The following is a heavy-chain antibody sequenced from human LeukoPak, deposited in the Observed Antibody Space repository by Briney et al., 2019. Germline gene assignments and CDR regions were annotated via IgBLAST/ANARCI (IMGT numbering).Heavy chain of an antibody. CDR1: GFTFSSYW. CDR2: IKQDASQE. J-gene: IGHJ4*02. Sequence: GGSLRLSCAASGFTFSSYWMSWVRQAPGKGPEWVAHIKQDASQEDHVDSVKGRFTISRDNAKNSLYLQMNSLRAEDTAVYYCARARLAYCGGDCYLPGYWGQGTLVTVSS. V-gene: IGHV3-7*01. CDR3: ARARLAYCGGDCYLPGY. D-gene: IGHD2-21*02.